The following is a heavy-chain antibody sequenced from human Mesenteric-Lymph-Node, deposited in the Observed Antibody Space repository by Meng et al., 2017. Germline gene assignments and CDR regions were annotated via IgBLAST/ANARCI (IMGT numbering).Heavy chain of an antibody. CDR3: ARRAPHYDILTGYYTYYFDY. CDR2: IYTSGST. D-gene: IGHD3-9*01. J-gene: IGHJ4*02. Sequence: GSLRLSCTVSGGSISSYYWSWIRQPAGKGLEWIGRIYTSGSTNYNPSLKSRVTMSVDTSKNQFSLKLSSVTAADTAVYYCARRAPHYDILTGYYTYYFDYWGQGTLVTVSS. CDR1: GGSISSYY. V-gene: IGHV4-4*07.